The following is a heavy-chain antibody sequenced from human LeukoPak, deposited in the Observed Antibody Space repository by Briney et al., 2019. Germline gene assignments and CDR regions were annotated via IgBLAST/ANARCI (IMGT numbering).Heavy chain of an antibody. J-gene: IGHJ4*02. CDR1: GFTFSDYY. V-gene: IGHV3-11*04. CDR3: ARGRSSGYYFDY. D-gene: IGHD3-22*01. Sequence: GGSLRLSCAASGFTFSDYYMNWIRQAPGKGLEWVSYIRSSGSTIYYADSVKGRFTISRDNAKNSLYLQMNSLRAEDTAVYYCARGRSSGYYFDYWGRGTLVTVSS. CDR2: IRSSGSTI.